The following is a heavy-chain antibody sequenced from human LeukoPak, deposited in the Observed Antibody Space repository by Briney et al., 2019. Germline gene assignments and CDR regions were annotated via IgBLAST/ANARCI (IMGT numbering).Heavy chain of an antibody. D-gene: IGHD3-3*01. J-gene: IGHJ4*02. CDR1: GFTFTNYG. V-gene: IGHV1-18*04. CDR3: ARVPPSGHQVFGSDY. CDR2: ISANNGEV. Sequence: ASVKVSCKSSGFTFTNYGISWVRQAPGQGLEWMSCISANNGEVRYAQKFQGRVIMTTDTATTTAYMELTNLKSDDTAVYYCARVPPSGHQVFGSDYWGQGTQVTVSS.